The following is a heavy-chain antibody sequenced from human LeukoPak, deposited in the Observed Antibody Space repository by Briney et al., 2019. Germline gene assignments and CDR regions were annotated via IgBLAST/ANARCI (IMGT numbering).Heavy chain of an antibody. CDR1: GYTFIDHY. CDR3: ARVTAAAGDY. CDR2: INPKSGGA. V-gene: IGHV1-2*06. D-gene: IGHD6-13*01. J-gene: IGHJ4*02. Sequence: ASVKVSCKTSGYTFIDHYIHWVRQAPGQGLEWMGRINPKSGGANYVQKFQGRVTKTRDTSITTAYMELSSLRSDDTAVYYCARVTAAAGDYWGQGTLVTVSS.